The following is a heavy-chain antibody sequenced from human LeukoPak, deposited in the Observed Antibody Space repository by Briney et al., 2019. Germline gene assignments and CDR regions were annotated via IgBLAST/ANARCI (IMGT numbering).Heavy chain of an antibody. CDR1: GITVSSKY. Sequence: PGGSLRLSCAASGITVSSKYMSWVRQAPGKGLEWVSVMQSGGSTYYADSVKGRFTISRDNSKNTLYLQMNSLRDEDTAVYYCARDGGAGWYFDLWGRGTLVTVSS. V-gene: IGHV3-53*01. J-gene: IGHJ2*01. CDR3: ARDGGAGWYFDL. CDR2: MQSGGST. D-gene: IGHD3-16*01.